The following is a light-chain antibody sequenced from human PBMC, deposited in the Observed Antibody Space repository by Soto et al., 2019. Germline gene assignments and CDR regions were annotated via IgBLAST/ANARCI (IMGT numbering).Light chain of an antibody. CDR3: QQYADSRLT. CDR1: QSVRSTF. V-gene: IGKV3-20*01. CDR2: GAS. J-gene: IGKJ4*01. Sequence: EIVLTQSPGTLSLSPGEGATLSCRASQSVRSTFLSWYQQKPGQAPRLLIYGASSRATGIPDRFSGSGSGTDFTLTISRLEPEDFAVYYCQQYADSRLTFGGGTKVDIK.